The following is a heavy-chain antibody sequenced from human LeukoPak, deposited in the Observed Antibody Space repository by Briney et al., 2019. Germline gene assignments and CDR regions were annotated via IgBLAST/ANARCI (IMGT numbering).Heavy chain of an antibody. CDR1: GGSISSYY. Sequence: SETLSLTCTVSGGSISSYYWSWIRQPAGKGLEWIGRIYTSGSTNYNPSLKSRVTISVDTSKNQFSLQLSSVTAAETAVYYCARGGDIAAAGIGFDYWGQGTLVTVSS. CDR2: IYTSGST. CDR3: ARGGDIAAAGIGFDY. J-gene: IGHJ4*02. D-gene: IGHD6-13*01. V-gene: IGHV4-4*07.